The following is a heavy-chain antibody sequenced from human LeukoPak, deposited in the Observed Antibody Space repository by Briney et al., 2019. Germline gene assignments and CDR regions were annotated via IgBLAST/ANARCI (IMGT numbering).Heavy chain of an antibody. Sequence: GASVKVSCKASGYTFTSYDINWVRQATGQGLEWMGWMNPNSGNTGYAQKFQGRVTITRNTSISTTYMELSSLRSEDTAVYYCARAKYYDSSGYPLDYWGQRTLVTVSS. CDR1: GYTFTSYD. D-gene: IGHD3-22*01. CDR3: ARAKYYDSSGYPLDY. CDR2: MNPNSGNT. J-gene: IGHJ4*02. V-gene: IGHV1-8*03.